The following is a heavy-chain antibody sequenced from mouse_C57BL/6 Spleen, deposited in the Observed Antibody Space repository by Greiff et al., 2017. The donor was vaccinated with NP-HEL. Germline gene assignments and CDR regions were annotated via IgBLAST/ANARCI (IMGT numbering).Heavy chain of an antibody. J-gene: IGHJ2*01. D-gene: IGHD1-1*01. CDR3: AREGSSPYYFDY. Sequence: QVQLQQSGPELVKPGASVKISCEASGYAFSSSWMNWVKQRPGKGLEWIGRIYPGDGDTNYNGKFKGKATLTADKSSSTAYMQLSSLPSEDSAVYFCAREGSSPYYFDYWGQGTTLTVSS. V-gene: IGHV1-82*01. CDR1: GYAFSSSW. CDR2: IYPGDGDT.